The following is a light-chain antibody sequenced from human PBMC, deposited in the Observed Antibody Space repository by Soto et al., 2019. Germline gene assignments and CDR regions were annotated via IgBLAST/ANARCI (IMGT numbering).Light chain of an antibody. CDR3: QQSYSTPIT. J-gene: IGKJ5*01. Sequence: DIRMTQSPSSLSASVGDRVTITCRASQTISIYLNWYQVKPGKAPTALIYAASSLQSGVPSRFSGSGSGTDFTLTISSLQPEDFATYYCQQSYSTPITFGQGTRLEIK. CDR2: AAS. V-gene: IGKV1-39*01. CDR1: QTISIY.